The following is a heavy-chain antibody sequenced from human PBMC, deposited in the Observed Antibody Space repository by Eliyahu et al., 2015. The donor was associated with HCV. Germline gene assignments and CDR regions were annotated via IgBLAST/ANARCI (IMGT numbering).Heavy chain of an antibody. CDR2: FYWDDDK. D-gene: IGHD2-15*01. V-gene: IGHV2-5*02. J-gene: IGHJ4*02. Sequence: QITLKESGPTLVKPTQTLTLTCTFSGFSLSXXXVGXGWIRQPPXEALEWLALFYWDDDKRYSRSLRSRLAITKDTSKNQVVLTMTNMGPVDTATYYCAHSLRGPDCSGGSCYSFDYWGRGTLVTVSS. CDR3: AHSLRGPDCSGGSCYSFDY. CDR1: GFSLSXXXVG.